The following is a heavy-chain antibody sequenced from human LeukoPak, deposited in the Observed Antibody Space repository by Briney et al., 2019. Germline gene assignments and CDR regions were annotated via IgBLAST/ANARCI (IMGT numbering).Heavy chain of an antibody. J-gene: IGHJ6*03. D-gene: IGHD6-6*01. CDR1: GFTFSNYA. V-gene: IGHV3-30*02. Sequence: GGSLRLSCAASGFTFSNYAMFWVRQAPGKGLEWVSFIRYDGSTKSYGDSVKGRFTISRDNSKNTLYLQMNSLRAEDTAVYYCARTISSSGIYYYYYMDVWGKGTTVTVSS. CDR2: IRYDGSTK. CDR3: ARTISSSGIYYYYYMDV.